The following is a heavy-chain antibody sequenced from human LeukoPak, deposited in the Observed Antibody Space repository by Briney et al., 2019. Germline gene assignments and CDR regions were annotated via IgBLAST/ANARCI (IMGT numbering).Heavy chain of an antibody. Sequence: SETLSLTCTVSGGSINTYYWSWIRQPPGKGLEWLGYIYSDGSTNYNPSLKSRLTISVDTSKNQFSPKLSSVIPADTAVYYCARVLSTGRSDYWGQGTLVTVSS. CDR3: ARVLSTGRSDY. CDR1: GGSINTYY. CDR2: IYSDGST. D-gene: IGHD2-8*02. J-gene: IGHJ4*02. V-gene: IGHV4-59*01.